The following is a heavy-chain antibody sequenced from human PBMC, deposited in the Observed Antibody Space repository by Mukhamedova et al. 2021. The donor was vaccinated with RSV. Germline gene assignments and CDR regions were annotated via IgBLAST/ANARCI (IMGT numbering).Heavy chain of an antibody. D-gene: IGHD1-26*01. V-gene: IGHV3-23*01. J-gene: IGHJ4*02. CDR2: GSGGST. CDR3: AKGAGYSGSYADWYFDL. Sequence: GSGGSTSYANSVKGRFTISRDNSRNTLFLQMNSLRAEDTAVYYCAKGAGYSGSYADWYFDLWGQGTLVTVSS.